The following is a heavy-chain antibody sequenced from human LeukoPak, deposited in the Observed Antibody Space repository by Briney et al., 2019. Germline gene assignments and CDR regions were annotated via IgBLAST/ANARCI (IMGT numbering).Heavy chain of an antibody. CDR2: IYPGDSDT. CDR3: ARDSSGYYSHDAFDI. Sequence: GESLKISCKGSGYSFTSYWIGWVRQMPGKGLEWMGIIYPGDSDTRYSPSFQGQVTISADKSISTAYLQWSSLKASDTAMYYCARDSSGYYSHDAFDIWGQGTMVTVSS. V-gene: IGHV5-51*01. J-gene: IGHJ3*02. CDR1: GYSFTSYW. D-gene: IGHD3-22*01.